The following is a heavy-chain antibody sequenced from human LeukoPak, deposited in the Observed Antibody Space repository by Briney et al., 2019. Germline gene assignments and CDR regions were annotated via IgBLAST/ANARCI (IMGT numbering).Heavy chain of an antibody. V-gene: IGHV4-59*01. CDR3: ARGGGYSGYDFGY. D-gene: IGHD5-12*01. Sequence: SETLSLACTVSGGSISSYYWSWIRQPPGKGLEWIGYIYYSGSTNYNPSLKSRVTISVDTSKNQFSLNLSSVTAADTAVYYCARGGGYSGYDFGYWGQGTLVTVSS. CDR2: IYYSGST. CDR1: GGSISSYY. J-gene: IGHJ4*02.